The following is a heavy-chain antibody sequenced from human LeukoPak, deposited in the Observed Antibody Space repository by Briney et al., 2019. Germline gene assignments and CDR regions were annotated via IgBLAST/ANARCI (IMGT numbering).Heavy chain of an antibody. CDR3: ARGAVFWSGYYPAADAFDI. J-gene: IGHJ3*02. Sequence: AASVKVSCKASGYTFTGYYMHWVRQAPGQGLEWMGIINPSGGSTSYAQKFQGRVTMTRDTSTSTVYMELSSLRSEDTAVYYCARGAVFWSGYYPAADAFDIWGQGTMVTVSS. CDR2: INPSGGST. D-gene: IGHD3-3*01. CDR1: GYTFTGYY. V-gene: IGHV1-46*01.